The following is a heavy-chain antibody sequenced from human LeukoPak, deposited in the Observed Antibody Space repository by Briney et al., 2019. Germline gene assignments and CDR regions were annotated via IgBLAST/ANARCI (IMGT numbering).Heavy chain of an antibody. CDR2: IKSKTDGGTT. Sequence: PGGSLRLSCAASGFTFSNAWMSWVRQAPGKGLEWVGRIKSKTDGGTTDYAAPVKGRFTISRDDSKNTLYLQMNSLKTEDTAVYYCTTAEQYYDYVWGSYRHRYYFDYWGQGTLVTVSS. D-gene: IGHD3-16*02. CDR1: GFTFSNAW. CDR3: TTAEQYYDYVWGSYRHRYYFDY. J-gene: IGHJ4*02. V-gene: IGHV3-15*01.